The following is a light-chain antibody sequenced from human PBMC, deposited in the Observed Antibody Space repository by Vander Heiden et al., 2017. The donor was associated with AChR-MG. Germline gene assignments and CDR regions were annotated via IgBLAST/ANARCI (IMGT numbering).Light chain of an antibody. CDR3: QQSYSTPPT. J-gene: IGKJ4*01. V-gene: IGKV1-39*01. CDR2: AAS. CDR1: QSIRTY. Sequence: DIQMTQSPSSLSTFVGDKVTITCRASQSIRTYLNWYQQKPGKAPKLVISAASNLQSGVPSRFSGSGSGTDFTLTISSLQPEDFGTYYCQQSYSTPPTFGGGTKVEIK.